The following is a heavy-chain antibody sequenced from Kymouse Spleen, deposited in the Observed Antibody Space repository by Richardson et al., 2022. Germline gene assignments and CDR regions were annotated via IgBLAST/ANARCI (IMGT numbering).Heavy chain of an antibody. J-gene: IGHJ6*02. V-gene: IGHV6-1*01. CDR1: GDSVSSNSAA. D-gene: IGHD3-10*01. CDR3: ARVTMVRGVINDYYYGMDV. Sequence: QVQLQQSGPGLVKPSQTLSLTCAISGDSVSSNSAAWNWIRQSPSRGLEWLGRTYYRSKWYNDYAVSVKSRITINPDTSKNQFSLQLNSVTPEDTAVYYCARVTMVRGVINDYYYGMDVWGQGTTVTVSS. CDR2: TYYRSKWYN.